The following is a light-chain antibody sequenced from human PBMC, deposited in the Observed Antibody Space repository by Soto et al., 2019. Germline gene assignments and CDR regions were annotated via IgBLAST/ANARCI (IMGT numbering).Light chain of an antibody. Sequence: EIVMTQSPATLSVSPGERATLSCRASQSVSSNLAWYQQKPGQAPRLLIYGASTRATGIPARFSGSGSGTEFTLTISSLQSEDVATYYFQKYDSAPRTFGQGTKVEIK. CDR3: QKYDSAPRT. CDR1: QSVSSN. J-gene: IGKJ1*01. V-gene: IGKV3-15*01. CDR2: GAS.